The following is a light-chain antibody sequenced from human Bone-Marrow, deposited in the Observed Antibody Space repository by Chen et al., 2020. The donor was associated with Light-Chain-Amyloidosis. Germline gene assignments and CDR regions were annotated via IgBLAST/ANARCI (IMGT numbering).Light chain of an antibody. Sequence: YELTQPPSVSVSPGQKARITCSGDDLPTKYAYWYQQKPGQAPVLVIHRDTERPSGISERFSGSSSGTTATLTISGVQAEDEADYHCQSADSSGTYEVIFGGGTKLTFL. J-gene: IGLJ2*01. CDR3: QSADSSGTYEVI. CDR1: DLPTKY. V-gene: IGLV3-25*03. CDR2: RDT.